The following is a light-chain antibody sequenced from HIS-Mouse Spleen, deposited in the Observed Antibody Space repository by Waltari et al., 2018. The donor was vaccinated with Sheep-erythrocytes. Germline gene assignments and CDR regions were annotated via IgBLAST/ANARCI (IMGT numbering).Light chain of an antibody. CDR2: KES. Sequence: DIQMTQSPSTLSASVGDRVTITCRASQSISSWLAWYQQKPGKAPKLLIYKESSLKSGVPSRFSGSGSGTEFTLTISSLQPDAFAAYYCQQYNSSLTFGPGTKVDIK. V-gene: IGKV1-5*03. CDR3: QQYNSSLT. J-gene: IGKJ3*01. CDR1: QSISSW.